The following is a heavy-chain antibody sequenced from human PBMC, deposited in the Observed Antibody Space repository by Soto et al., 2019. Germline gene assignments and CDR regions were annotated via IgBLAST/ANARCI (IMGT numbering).Heavy chain of an antibody. J-gene: IGHJ6*02. CDR2: IYSGGST. D-gene: IGHD6-19*01. V-gene: IGHV3-53*04. CDR1: GFTVSSNY. CDR3: ASSQASLGYSSGWSYYYYGMDV. Sequence: GGSLRLSCAASGFTVSSNYMSWVRQAPGKGLEWVSVIYSGGSTYYADSMKGRFTISRHNSKNTLYLQMNSLRAEDTAVYYCASSQASLGYSSGWSYYYYGMDVCGQGTTVTVSS.